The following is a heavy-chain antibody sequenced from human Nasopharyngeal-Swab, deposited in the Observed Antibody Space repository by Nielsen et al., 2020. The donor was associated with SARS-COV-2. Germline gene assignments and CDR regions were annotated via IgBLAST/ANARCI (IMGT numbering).Heavy chain of an antibody. V-gene: IGHV3-30*04. J-gene: IGHJ4*02. D-gene: IGHD3/OR15-3a*01. Sequence: GESLKISCAASGFTFSSYAMHWVRQAPGKGLEWVAVISYDGSNKYYADSVKGRFTISRDNSKNTLYLQTNSLRAEDTAVYYCARGADWNYFDYWGQGTLVTVSS. CDR3: ARGADWNYFDY. CDR1: GFTFSSYA. CDR2: ISYDGSNK.